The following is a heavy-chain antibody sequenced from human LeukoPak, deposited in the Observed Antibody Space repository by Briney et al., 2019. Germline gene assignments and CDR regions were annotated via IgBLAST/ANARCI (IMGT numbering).Heavy chain of an antibody. CDR3: ARERWGYDFWSGYSDP. CDR2: IYYSGST. Sequence: SQTLSLTCTVSGGSISSGDYYWSWIRQPPGKGLEWIGYIYYSGSTYYNPSLKSRVTISVDTSKNQFSLKLSSVTAADTAVYYCARERWGYDFWSGYSDPWGQGTLVTVSS. J-gene: IGHJ5*02. V-gene: IGHV4-30-4*01. CDR1: GGSISSGDYY. D-gene: IGHD3-3*01.